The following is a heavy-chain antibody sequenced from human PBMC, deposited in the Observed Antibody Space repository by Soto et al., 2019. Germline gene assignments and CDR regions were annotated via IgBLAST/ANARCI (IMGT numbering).Heavy chain of an antibody. D-gene: IGHD6-6*01. CDR1: GGSISSGGYY. V-gene: IGHV4-31*03. CDR2: IYYSGST. CDR3: ARGPERSSSSYYGMDV. J-gene: IGHJ6*02. Sequence: SETLSLTCTVSGGSISSGGYYWSWIRQHPGKGLEWIGYIYYSGSTYYNPSLKSRVTISVDTSKNQFSLKLSSVTAADTAVYYCARGPERSSSSYYGMDVWGQGTTVTVSS.